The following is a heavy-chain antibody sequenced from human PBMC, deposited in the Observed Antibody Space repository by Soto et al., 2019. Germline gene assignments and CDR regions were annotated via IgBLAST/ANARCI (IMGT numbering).Heavy chain of an antibody. Sequence: ASVKVSCKASGYTFTGYYVHWVRQAPGQGLEWMGWINPNSGGTNYAQKFQGWVTMTRDTSISTAYMELSRLRSDDTAVYYCARDSGSGSYYGAFDIWGQGTMVTVSS. J-gene: IGHJ3*02. CDR3: ARDSGSGSYYGAFDI. V-gene: IGHV1-2*04. CDR2: INPNSGGT. D-gene: IGHD1-26*01. CDR1: GYTFTGYY.